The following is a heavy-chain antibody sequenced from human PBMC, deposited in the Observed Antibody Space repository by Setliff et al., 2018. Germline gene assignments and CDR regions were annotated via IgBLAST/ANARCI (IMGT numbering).Heavy chain of an antibody. CDR2: IIPVLGMT. CDR1: GDPFNAYG. Sequence: RASVKVSCKASGDPFNAYGVSWVRQAPGHGLEWMGAIIPVLGMTDYAQKFQGRLTNTADQSTTTVYMELSSLRFDDTALYYCARGPSPTVTPSRLIYFYHMDVWGTGTTVTVSS. CDR3: ARGPSPTVTPSRLIYFYHMDV. V-gene: IGHV1-69*10. J-gene: IGHJ6*03. D-gene: IGHD4-17*01.